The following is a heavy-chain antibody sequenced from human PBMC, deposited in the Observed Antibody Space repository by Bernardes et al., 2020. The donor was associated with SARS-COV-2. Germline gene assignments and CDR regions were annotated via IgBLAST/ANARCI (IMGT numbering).Heavy chain of an antibody. CDR3: ACLRIAALDV. CDR2: IYYSGST. CDR1: GGSISSSSYY. J-gene: IGHJ6*04. D-gene: IGHD6-6*01. Sequence: SETLSLTCTVSGGSISSSSYYWGWIRQPPGKGLEWIGSIYYSGSTYYNPSLKSRVTISVDTSKNQFSLKLSSVTAADTAVYYCACLRIAALDVWGKGTTVTVSS. V-gene: IGHV4-39*07.